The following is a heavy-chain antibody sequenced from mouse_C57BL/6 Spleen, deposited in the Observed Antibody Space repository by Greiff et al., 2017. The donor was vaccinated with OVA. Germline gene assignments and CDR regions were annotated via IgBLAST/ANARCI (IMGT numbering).Heavy chain of an antibody. CDR1: GYTFTSYW. CDR3: ARGGYGKGGDYAMDY. CDR2: IHPNSGST. V-gene: IGHV1-64*01. J-gene: IGHJ4*01. D-gene: IGHD2-1*01. Sequence: QVQLQQSGAELVKPGASVKLSCKASGYTFTSYWMHWVKQRPGQGLEWIGMIHPNSGSTNYNEKFKSKATLTVDKSSSTAYMQLSSLTSEDYAVYYCARGGYGKGGDYAMDYWGQGTSVTVSS.